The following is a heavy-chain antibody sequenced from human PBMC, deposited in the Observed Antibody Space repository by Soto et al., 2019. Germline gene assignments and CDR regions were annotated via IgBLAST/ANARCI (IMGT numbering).Heavy chain of an antibody. V-gene: IGHV4-30-4*01. CDR2: IYYSGST. D-gene: IGHD3-3*01. Sequence: PSETLSLTCTVSGGSISSGDYYWSWIRQPPGKGLEWIGYIYYSGSTYYNPSLKSRVTISVDTSKNQFSLKLSSVTAADTAVYYCARERFLEWLPPPGDYYYGMDVWGQGTTVTVSS. CDR3: ARERFLEWLPPPGDYYYGMDV. CDR1: GGSISSGDYY. J-gene: IGHJ6*02.